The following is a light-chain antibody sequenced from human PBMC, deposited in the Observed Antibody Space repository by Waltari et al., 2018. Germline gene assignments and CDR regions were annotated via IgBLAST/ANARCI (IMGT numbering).Light chain of an antibody. CDR2: GAY. Sequence: IVLTQSPGTLSLSPGERATLSCRASQSVNTYLAWYQQKPGQAPRLLIYGAYTRAAGIPDRFSGSGFGTDFSLTISRLEAEDFAVYYCQHHVRLPATFGQGTKVEIE. CDR1: QSVNTY. J-gene: IGKJ1*01. V-gene: IGKV3-20*01. CDR3: QHHVRLPAT.